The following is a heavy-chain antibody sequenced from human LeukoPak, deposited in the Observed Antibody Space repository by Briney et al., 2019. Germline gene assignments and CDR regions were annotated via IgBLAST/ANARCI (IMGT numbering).Heavy chain of an antibody. Sequence: ASVKVCCKASGYTFTSYDINWGRQATGQGLEWMGWMNPNSGNTGYAQKFQGRVTMTRNTSISTAYMELSSLRSEDTAVYYCARRLLWFGELNWFDPWGQGTLVTVSS. CDR1: GYTFTSYD. J-gene: IGHJ5*02. V-gene: IGHV1-8*01. CDR2: MNPNSGNT. D-gene: IGHD3-10*01. CDR3: ARRLLWFGELNWFDP.